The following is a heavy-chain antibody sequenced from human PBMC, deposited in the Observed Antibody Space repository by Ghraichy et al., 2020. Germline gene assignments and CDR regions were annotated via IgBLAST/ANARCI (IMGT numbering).Heavy chain of an antibody. CDR2: IKQDGSEA. CDR1: GFTFNRYY. V-gene: IGHV3-7*03. CDR3: AREGIVVVPAAMDDASDI. J-gene: IGHJ3*02. D-gene: IGHD2-2*01. Sequence: GGSLRLACVASGFTFNRYYMTWVRQAPGKGLEWVANIKQDGSEAFYADSVKGRFTISRDNAKNSLYLQVNSLRAEDTAVYYCAREGIVVVPAAMDDASDIWGQGTMVTVSS.